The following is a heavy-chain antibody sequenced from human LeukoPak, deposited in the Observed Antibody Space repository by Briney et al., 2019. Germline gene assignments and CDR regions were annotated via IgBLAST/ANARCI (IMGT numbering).Heavy chain of an antibody. CDR3: ARLLPNYYYMDV. Sequence: SETLSLTCTVSGGSISSYYWSWIRQPPGKGLEWIGYIYYSGSTNYNPSLKSRVTISVDTSKNQFSLKLSSVTAADTAVYYCARLLPNYYYMDVWGNGTTVTISS. J-gene: IGHJ6*03. V-gene: IGHV4-59*01. CDR1: GGSISSYY. D-gene: IGHD2-15*01. CDR2: IYYSGST.